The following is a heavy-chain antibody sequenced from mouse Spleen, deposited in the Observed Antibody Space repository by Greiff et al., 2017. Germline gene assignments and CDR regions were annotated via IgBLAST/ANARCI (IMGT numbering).Heavy chain of an antibody. D-gene: IGHD4-1*01. CDR3: ARDWEYYFDY. Sequence: EVKLVESGGGLVKPGGSLKLSCAASGFTFSSYAMSWVRQTPEKRLEWVATISSGGSYTYYPDSVKGRFTISRDNAKNTLFLQMTSLRSEDTAMYYCARDWEYYFDYWGQGTTLTVSS. V-gene: IGHV5-9-1*01. J-gene: IGHJ2*01. CDR2: ISSGGSYT. CDR1: GFTFSSYA.